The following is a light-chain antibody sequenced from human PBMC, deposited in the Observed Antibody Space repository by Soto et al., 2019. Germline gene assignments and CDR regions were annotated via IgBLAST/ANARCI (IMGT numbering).Light chain of an antibody. CDR2: EDT. CDR3: QAWDSSTAV. V-gene: IGLV3-1*01. J-gene: IGLJ1*01. CDR1: KLGDKY. Sequence: SYELTQPPSVSVSPGQTASITCSGDKLGDKYACWYQQKPGQSPVLVIYEDTKRPPGIPERFSGSNSGNTATLTISGTQAMDEGDYYCQAWDSSTAVFGTGTKLTVL.